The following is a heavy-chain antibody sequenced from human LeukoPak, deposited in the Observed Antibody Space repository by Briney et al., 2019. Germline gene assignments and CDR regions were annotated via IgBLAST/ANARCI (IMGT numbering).Heavy chain of an antibody. CDR1: GYTFTSYA. CDR2: INAGNGNT. Sequence: ASVKVSFKASGYTFTSYAMHWVRQAPGQRLEWMGWINAGNGNTKYSQKFQGRVTITRDTSASTAYVELSSLRSEATAVYYCARDRLSFSSSINWFDPWGQGTLVTVSS. V-gene: IGHV1-3*01. J-gene: IGHJ5*02. D-gene: IGHD6-13*01. CDR3: ARDRLSFSSSINWFDP.